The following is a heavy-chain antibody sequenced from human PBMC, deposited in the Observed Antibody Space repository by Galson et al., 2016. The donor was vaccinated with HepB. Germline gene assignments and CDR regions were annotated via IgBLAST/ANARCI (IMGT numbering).Heavy chain of an antibody. CDR3: AREESAGRDYYHAVDV. D-gene: IGHD4/OR15-4a*01. CDR1: GGSISSGDYY. Sequence: LSLTCTVSGGSISSGDYYWSWIRQHPGKGLEWIGYIYYYGSTYYSPSLRSRVTLSVDTSKNQFSLKLISVTAADTAVYCCAREESAGRDYYHAVDVWGQGTTVTVSS. CDR2: IYYYGST. J-gene: IGHJ6*02. V-gene: IGHV4-31*03.